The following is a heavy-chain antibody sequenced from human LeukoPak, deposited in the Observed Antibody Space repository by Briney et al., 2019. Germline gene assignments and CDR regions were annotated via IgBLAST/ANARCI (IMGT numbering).Heavy chain of an antibody. D-gene: IGHD3-22*01. CDR1: GYTFTRYY. J-gene: IGHJ4*02. CDR2: INPNGCST. V-gene: IGHV1-46*01. Sequence: ASEEVSCKASGYTFTRYYMHWLRQAPGQGLEWIGIINPNGCSTSYAQKFQGRVSMTRDMSTSTVYMELSSLRSADTAVDYCAREGYYYDSSGYYFWGQGTLVIVSS. CDR3: AREGYYYDSSGYYF.